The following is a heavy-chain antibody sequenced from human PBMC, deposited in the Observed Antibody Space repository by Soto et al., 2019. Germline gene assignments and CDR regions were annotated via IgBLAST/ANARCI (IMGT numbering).Heavy chain of an antibody. J-gene: IGHJ4*02. Sequence: SETLSLTCTVSGGSISSYYWSWIRQPPGKGLEWIGYIYYSGSTNYNPSLKSRVTISVDTSKNQFSLKLSSVTAADTGVYYWARGGMATNHGYWGQGTLVTVSS. CDR2: IYYSGST. CDR3: ARGGMATNHGY. D-gene: IGHD5-12*01. V-gene: IGHV4-59*01. CDR1: GGSISSYY.